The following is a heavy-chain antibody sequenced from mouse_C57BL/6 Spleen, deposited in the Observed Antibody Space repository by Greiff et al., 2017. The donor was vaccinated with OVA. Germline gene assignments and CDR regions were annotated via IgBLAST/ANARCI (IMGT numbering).Heavy chain of an antibody. V-gene: IGHV5-17*01. J-gene: IGHJ1*03. CDR3: ARGIYDYDGYWYFDV. CDR2: ISSGSSTI. D-gene: IGHD2-4*01. CDR1: GFTFSDYG. Sequence: EVKVVESGGGLVKPGGSLKLSCAASGFTFSDYGMHWVRQAPEKGLEWVAYISSGSSTIYYADTVKGRFTISRDNAKNTLFLQMTSLRSEDTAMYYCARGIYDYDGYWYFDVWGTGTTVTVSS.